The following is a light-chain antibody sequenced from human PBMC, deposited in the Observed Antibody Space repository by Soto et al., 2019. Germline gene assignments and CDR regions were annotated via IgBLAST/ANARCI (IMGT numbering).Light chain of an antibody. CDR2: GTS. Sequence: TQSPSTLSASVGDRVTITCRASQSISIWLAWYQQKPGQAPRLLIYGTSSRATGIPDRFSGSGSGTDFTLTISRLEPEDFAVYYCQQYGRSPMTFGQGTKVEI. J-gene: IGKJ1*01. CDR3: QQYGRSPMT. CDR1: QSISIW. V-gene: IGKV3-20*01.